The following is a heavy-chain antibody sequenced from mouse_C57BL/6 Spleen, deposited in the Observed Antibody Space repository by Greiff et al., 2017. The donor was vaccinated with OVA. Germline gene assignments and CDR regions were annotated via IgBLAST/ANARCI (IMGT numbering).Heavy chain of an antibody. J-gene: IGHJ4*01. CDR2: INPSTGGT. V-gene: IGHV1-42*01. CDR3: ARFYPYYSAIDY. Sequence: EVKLVESGPELVKPGASVKISCKASGYSFTGYYMNWVKQSPEKSLEWIGEINPSTGGTTYTQKFKDKATLTVDNSASTAYMQLNSLTSEDSSVYYCARFYPYYSAIDYWGQGTSVTVSS. CDR1: GYSFTGYY.